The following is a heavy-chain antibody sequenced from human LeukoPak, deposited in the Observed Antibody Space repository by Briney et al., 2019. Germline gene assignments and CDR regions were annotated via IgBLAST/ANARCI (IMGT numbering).Heavy chain of an antibody. J-gene: IGHJ5*02. V-gene: IGHV4-34*01. D-gene: IGHD3-3*01. Sequence: SETLSLTCAVYGGSFSGYYWSWLRQPPGKGLEWIGEINHSGSTNYNPSLKSRVTISVDTSKNQFSLKLSSVTAADTAVYYCARRSITIFGVAKGIWFDPWGQGTLVTVSS. CDR1: GGSFSGYY. CDR2: INHSGST. CDR3: ARRSITIFGVAKGIWFDP.